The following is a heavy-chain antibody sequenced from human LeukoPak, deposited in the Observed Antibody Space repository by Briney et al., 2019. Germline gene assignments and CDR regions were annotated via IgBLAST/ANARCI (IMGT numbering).Heavy chain of an antibody. CDR1: GFTFGDYA. J-gene: IGHJ4*02. CDR2: IRSKAYGGTT. CDR3: TRDRSFSGFLWFGDLLPPNFDY. V-gene: IGHV3-49*03. Sequence: GGSLRLSCTASGFTFGDYAMSWFRQAPGKGLEWVGFIRSKAYGGTTEYAASVKGRFTISRDDSKSIAYLQMNSLKTEDTAVYYCTRDRSFSGFLWFGDLLPPNFDYGGQGPLVTVSS. D-gene: IGHD3-10*01.